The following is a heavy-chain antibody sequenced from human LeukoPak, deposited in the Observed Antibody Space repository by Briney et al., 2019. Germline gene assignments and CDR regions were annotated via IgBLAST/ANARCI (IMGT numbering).Heavy chain of an antibody. CDR2: IYSGGST. CDR3: ARDRRDTAPPDY. CDR1: GFTISNNY. Sequence: GGSLRLSCAASGFTISNNYMNWVRQAPGKGLEWVSVIYSGGSTYYADSVKDRFSISRDNSKNTLYLQMNSLRAEDTAVYYCARDRRDTAPPDYWGQGTLVTVSS. V-gene: IGHV3-53*01. J-gene: IGHJ4*02. D-gene: IGHD5-18*01.